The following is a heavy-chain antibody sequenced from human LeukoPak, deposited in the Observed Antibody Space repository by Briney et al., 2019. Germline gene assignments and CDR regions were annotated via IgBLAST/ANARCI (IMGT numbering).Heavy chain of an antibody. J-gene: IGHJ4*02. V-gene: IGHV4-34*01. CDR2: IKHSGST. Sequence: SETLSLTCAVYGGSVSAHYWSWIHQPPGKGLEGSGEIKHSGSTQHKPSLKSGNTITVDTSKNQFSLKLSSVTAADTAVYYCARRLPYYYGSGSYYNDFDYWGQGTLVTVSS. D-gene: IGHD3-10*01. CDR1: GGSVSAHY. CDR3: ARRLPYYYGSGSYYNDFDY.